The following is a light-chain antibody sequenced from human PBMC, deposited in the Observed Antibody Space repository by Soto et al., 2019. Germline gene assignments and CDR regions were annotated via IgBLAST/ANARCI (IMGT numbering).Light chain of an antibody. CDR1: QSVSSSY. CDR3: QQYGSSPRT. J-gene: IGKJ1*01. V-gene: IGKV3-20*01. CDR2: GAS. Sequence: EIVLTQSPGTLSLSPGERATLSCRASQSVSSSYLAWYQQKPGQAPRLLIYGASSRATGIPYRFSGSGSGTDFTLTISRLEPEDFAVYYCQQYGSSPRTFVQGTKVDI.